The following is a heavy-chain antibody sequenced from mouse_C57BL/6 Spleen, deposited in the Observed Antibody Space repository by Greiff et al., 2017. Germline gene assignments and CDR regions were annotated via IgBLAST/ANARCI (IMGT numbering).Heavy chain of an antibody. D-gene: IGHD1-1*01. CDR3: ARDVITTVPFAY. CDR2: ISYDGSN. V-gene: IGHV3-6*01. CDR1: GYSITSGYY. Sequence: VQLKESGPGLVKPSQSLSLTCSVTGYSITSGYYWNWIRQFPGNKLEWMGYISYDGSNNYNPSLKNRISITRDTSKNQFFLKLNSVTTEDTATYYCARDVITTVPFAYWGQGTLVTVSA. J-gene: IGHJ3*01.